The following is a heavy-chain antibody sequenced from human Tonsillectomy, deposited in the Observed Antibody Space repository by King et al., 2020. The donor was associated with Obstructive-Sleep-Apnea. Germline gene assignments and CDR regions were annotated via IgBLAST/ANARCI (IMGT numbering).Heavy chain of an antibody. CDR1: GASISSTSYC. D-gene: IGHD2-8*01. Sequence: QLQESGPGLVKPSETLSLTCSVSGASISSTSYCWGWIRPPPGKGLEWIGNIDYSGSTNYNPSLKNRITISVDTSKNQLSLRLRSVTAADTAVYFCTRMVTAAYYYYAVDVWGQGTTVTVSS. V-gene: IGHV4-39*07. CDR2: IDYSGST. CDR3: TRMVTAAYYYYAVDV. J-gene: IGHJ6*02.